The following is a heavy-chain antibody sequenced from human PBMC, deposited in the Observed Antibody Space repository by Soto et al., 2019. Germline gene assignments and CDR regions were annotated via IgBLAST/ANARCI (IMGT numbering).Heavy chain of an antibody. Sequence: EVQLVESGGGLVQPGGSLRLSCAASGFSFSSFWMHWVRQAPGKGLVWVSRMNTDGSSTYYADSVKGRFTISRDNAKNTLYLQMNSLRDEDTAVYYCVRGNTGYGNFDSWGQGTLVTVSS. CDR1: GFSFSSFW. CDR3: VRGNTGYGNFDS. D-gene: IGHD5-12*01. J-gene: IGHJ4*02. V-gene: IGHV3-74*01. CDR2: MNTDGSST.